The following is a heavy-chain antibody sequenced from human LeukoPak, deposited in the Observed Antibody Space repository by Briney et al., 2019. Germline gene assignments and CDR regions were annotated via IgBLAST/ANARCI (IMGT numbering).Heavy chain of an antibody. Sequence: PSETLSLTCAVYGGSFSGYYWSWIPQPPGKGLEWIGEINHSGSTNYNPSLKSRVTISVDTSKNQFSLKLSSVTAADTAVYYCARSQGHGSGSPFDYWGQGTLVTVSS. J-gene: IGHJ4*02. CDR1: GGSFSGYY. CDR2: INHSGST. V-gene: IGHV4-34*01. CDR3: ARSQGHGSGSPFDY. D-gene: IGHD3-10*01.